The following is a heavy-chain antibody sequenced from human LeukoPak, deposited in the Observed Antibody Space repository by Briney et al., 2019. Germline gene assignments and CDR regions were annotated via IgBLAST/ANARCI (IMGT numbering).Heavy chain of an antibody. V-gene: IGHV4-4*07. CDR2: IYTSGST. CDR1: GGSISSYY. CDR3: AREGDAYYYDSSGPYYFDY. D-gene: IGHD3-22*01. J-gene: IGHJ4*02. Sequence: SETLSLTCTVSGGSISSYYWSWIRQPAGKGLEWIGRIYTSGSTNYNPSLKSRVTMSVDTSKNQFSLKLCSVTAADTAVYYCAREGDAYYYDSSGPYYFDYWGQGTLVTVSS.